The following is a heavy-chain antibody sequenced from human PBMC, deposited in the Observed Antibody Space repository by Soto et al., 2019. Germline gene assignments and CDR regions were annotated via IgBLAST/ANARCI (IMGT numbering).Heavy chain of an antibody. J-gene: IGHJ6*02. Sequence: PGGSLRLSCAASGFTFSSYAMHWVRQAPGKGLEWVAVISYDGSNKYYADSVKGRFTISRDNSKNTLYLQMNSLRAEDTAVYYCASTYYDFWSGYYELEVASYYGMDVWGQGTTVTVSS. D-gene: IGHD3-3*01. V-gene: IGHV3-30-3*01. CDR3: ASTYYDFWSGYYELEVASYYGMDV. CDR1: GFTFSSYA. CDR2: ISYDGSNK.